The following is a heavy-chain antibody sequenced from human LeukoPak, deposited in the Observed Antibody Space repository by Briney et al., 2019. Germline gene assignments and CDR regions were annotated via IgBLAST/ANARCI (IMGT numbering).Heavy chain of an antibody. J-gene: IGHJ4*02. Sequence: QTGGSLRLSCAASGFTFSSYAMSWVRQAPGKGLEWVSAISGSDTGTYYADSVRGRFTISRDNSKNMLFLQMNSLRAEDTAAYYCAKAPAGHCSGVICYPLDNWGQGILVSVSS. CDR1: GFTFSSYA. V-gene: IGHV3-23*01. CDR2: ISGSDTGT. D-gene: IGHD2-15*01. CDR3: AKAPAGHCSGVICYPLDN.